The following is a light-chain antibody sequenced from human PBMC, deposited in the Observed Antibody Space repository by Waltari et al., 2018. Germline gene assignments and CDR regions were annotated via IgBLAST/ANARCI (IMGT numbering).Light chain of an antibody. CDR3: QQRTNSFT. CDR1: QSVSSY. CDR2: DAS. V-gene: IGKV3-11*01. J-gene: IGKJ3*01. Sequence: EIVLTQSPATLSLSPGERATRSCRASQSVSSYLAWYQQKPGQAPTLLIYDASNRATGIPARFSGSGSGTDFTLTISSLEPEDFAVYYCQQRTNSFTFGPGTKVDIK.